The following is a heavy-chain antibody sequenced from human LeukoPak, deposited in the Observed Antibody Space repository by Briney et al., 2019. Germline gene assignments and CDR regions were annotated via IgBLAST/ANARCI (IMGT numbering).Heavy chain of an antibody. V-gene: IGHV4-39*07. J-gene: IGHJ4*02. CDR3: ARVGSSSWFPFDFDY. D-gene: IGHD6-13*01. CDR1: GGSISSSSYY. CDR2: RYYNGST. Sequence: SETLSLTCTVSGGSISSSSYYWGWIRQPPGKGLEWIGSRYYNGSTYYNPSLKSRVTISIDTSKNQFSLKLSSVTAADTAVYYCARVGSSSWFPFDFDYWGQGTLVTVSS.